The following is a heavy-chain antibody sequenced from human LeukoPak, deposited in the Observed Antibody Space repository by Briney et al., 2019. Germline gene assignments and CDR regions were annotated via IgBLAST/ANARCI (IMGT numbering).Heavy chain of an antibody. CDR2: IYPGDSDT. CDR3: ARHRARDYYYMDV. V-gene: IGHV5-51*01. Sequence: PGESLKISCKGAGYSFTSYWIGWVRQMPGKGLEWMGIIYPGDSDTRYSPSFQGQVTISADKSISTAYLQWSSLKASDTAMYYCARHRARDYYYMDVWGKGTTVTFSS. D-gene: IGHD3-10*01. CDR1: GYSFTSYW. J-gene: IGHJ6*03.